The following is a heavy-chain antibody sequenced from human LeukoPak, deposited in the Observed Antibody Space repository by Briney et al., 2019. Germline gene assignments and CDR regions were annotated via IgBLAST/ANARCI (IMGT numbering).Heavy chain of an antibody. D-gene: IGHD6-6*01. CDR3: ARDTGIATRKYYYYGMDV. CDR1: GGTFSSYA. Sequence: SVKVSCKASGGTFSSYAISWVRQAPGQGLEWMGGIIPIFGTANYAQKFQGRVTITADESTSTAYMELRSLRSDDTAVYYCARDTGIATRKYYYYGMDVWGQGTTVTVSS. V-gene: IGHV1-69*01. CDR2: IIPIFGTA. J-gene: IGHJ6*02.